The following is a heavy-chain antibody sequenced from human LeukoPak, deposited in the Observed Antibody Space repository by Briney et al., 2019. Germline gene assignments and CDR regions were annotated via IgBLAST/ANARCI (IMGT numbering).Heavy chain of an antibody. CDR2: ISAYNGNA. Sequence: ASVNASRKASDYTFTSSGISWVRQAPGQGLEWMGWISAYNGNARYAQKFQDRVTMTTVTSTSTAYMELRSLRSDDTAVCYCARTRALDTSGSAYFDYWGQGTLVTVSS. CDR3: ARTRALDTSGSAYFDY. J-gene: IGHJ4*02. V-gene: IGHV1-18*01. D-gene: IGHD3-22*01. CDR1: DYTFTSSG.